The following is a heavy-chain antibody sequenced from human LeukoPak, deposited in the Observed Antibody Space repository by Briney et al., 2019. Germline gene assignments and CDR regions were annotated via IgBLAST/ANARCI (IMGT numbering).Heavy chain of an antibody. D-gene: IGHD3-9*01. J-gene: IGHJ4*02. CDR3: ARHSPILTGYYLDC. Sequence: SETLSLTCTVSGGSISSSSYYWGWIRQPPGKGLAWIGSLYYSGTPYYNPSLKSRVTISVDTSKNQFSLKLSSVTAADTAVYYCARHSPILTGYYLDCWGQGALVTVSS. CDR1: GGSISSSSYY. V-gene: IGHV4-39*01. CDR2: LYYSGTP.